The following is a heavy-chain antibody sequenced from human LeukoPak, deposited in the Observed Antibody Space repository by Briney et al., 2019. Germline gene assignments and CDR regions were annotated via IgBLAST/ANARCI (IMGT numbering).Heavy chain of an antibody. CDR2: INPSGGST. J-gene: IGHJ4*02. CDR3: ARDEGGTAVRYYFDY. V-gene: IGHV1-46*01. CDR1: GYTFTSYY. Sequence: ASVKVSCKASGYTFTSYYIHWVRQAPGQGLEWMGIINPSGGSTSYAQKFQGRVTMTRDTSTSTVYMELSSLRSEDTAVYYCARDEGGTAVRYYFDYWGQGTLVTASS. D-gene: IGHD2-21*02.